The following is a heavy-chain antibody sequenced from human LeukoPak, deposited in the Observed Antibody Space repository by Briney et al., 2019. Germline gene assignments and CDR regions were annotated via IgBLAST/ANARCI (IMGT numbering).Heavy chain of an antibody. CDR3: ANLAYCGGDCYGN. J-gene: IGHJ4*02. Sequence: GGSLRLSCATSGFTFSSYSMTWVRQAPGKGLDWVSSINSYSSDIYYADSVKGRFTISRDNAKNSLYLQMNSLRAEDTAVYYCANLAYCGGDCYGNWGQGTLVTVSS. CDR2: INSYSSDI. D-gene: IGHD2-21*02. CDR1: GFTFSSYS. V-gene: IGHV3-21*01.